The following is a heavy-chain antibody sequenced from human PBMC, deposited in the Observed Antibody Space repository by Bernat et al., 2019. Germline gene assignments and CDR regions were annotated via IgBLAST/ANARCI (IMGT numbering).Heavy chain of an antibody. V-gene: IGHV3-11*05. J-gene: IGHJ4*02. CDR2: ISSSSSYT. Sequence: QVQLVESGGGLVKPGGSLRLSCAASGFTFSDYYMSWIRQAPGKGLEWVSYISSSSSYTNYADSVKGRFTISRDNAKNSLYLQMNSLRAEDTAVYYCARADGRSWSRVTYFDYWGQGTLVTVSS. D-gene: IGHD6-13*01. CDR1: GFTFSDYY. CDR3: ARADGRSWSRVTYFDY.